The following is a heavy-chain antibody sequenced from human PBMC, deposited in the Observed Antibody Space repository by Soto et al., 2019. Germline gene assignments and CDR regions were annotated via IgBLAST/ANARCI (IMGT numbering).Heavy chain of an antibody. Sequence: QEELVQSGAEVKKPASSVNVSCKASGGTFASYSITWVRQAPGQRLEWMGEIIPLLKTVNYAQKFQGRVTITGDRSTSTVYMALSRLRSDDTAVYYCARDPVDLFGYMDVWGHGTTVTVS. D-gene: IGHD6-25*01. CDR3: ARDPVDLFGYMDV. CDR1: GGTFASYS. J-gene: IGHJ6*02. CDR2: IIPLLKTV. V-gene: IGHV1-69*06.